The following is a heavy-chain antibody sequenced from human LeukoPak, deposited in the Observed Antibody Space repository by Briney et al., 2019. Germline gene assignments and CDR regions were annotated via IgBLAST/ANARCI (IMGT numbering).Heavy chain of an antibody. J-gene: IGHJ6*02. CDR3: AKLRDSDDSNYSPSPSYGMDV. CDR1: GFIFSSYT. CDR2: ISGSGGST. Sequence: GGSLRLSCAASGFIFSSYTMSWVRQAPGKGLEWVSAISGSGGSTYYADSVKGRFTISRDNSKNMLFLLMHSLRAEDTALYYCAKLRDSDDSNYSPSPSYGMDVWGQGTTVTVSS. D-gene: IGHD4-4*01. V-gene: IGHV3-23*01.